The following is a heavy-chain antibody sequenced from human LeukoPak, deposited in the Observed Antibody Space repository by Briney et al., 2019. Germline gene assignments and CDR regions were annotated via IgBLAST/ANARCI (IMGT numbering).Heavy chain of an antibody. V-gene: IGHV1-8*03. CDR3: ARDHSSSSQLLDY. J-gene: IGHJ4*02. CDR1: GYTFTSYD. D-gene: IGHD6-13*01. Sequence: ASVKVSCKASGYTFTSYDINWVRQATGQGLEWMGWMNPNSGNTGYAQKFQGRVTITRNTSISTAYIELRSLRSDDTAVYYCARDHSSSSQLLDYWGQGTLVTVSS. CDR2: MNPNSGNT.